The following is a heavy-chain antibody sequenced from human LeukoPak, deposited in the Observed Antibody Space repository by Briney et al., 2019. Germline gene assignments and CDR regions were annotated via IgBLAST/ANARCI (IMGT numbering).Heavy chain of an antibody. CDR1: GGSFSSYY. CDR2: INHSGST. D-gene: IGHD4-23*01. V-gene: IGHV4-34*01. CDR3: ARGRRWRYGGIYNWFDP. Sequence: SETLSLTCAVYGGSFSSYYWSWIRQPPGKGLEWIGEINHSGSTNYNPSLKSRVTISVDTSKNQFSLKLSSVTAADTAVYYCARGRRWRYGGIYNWFDPWGQGTLVTVSS. J-gene: IGHJ5*02.